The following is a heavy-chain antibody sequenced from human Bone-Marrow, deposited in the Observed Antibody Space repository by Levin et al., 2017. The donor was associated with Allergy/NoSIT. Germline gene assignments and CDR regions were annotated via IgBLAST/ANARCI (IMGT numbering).Heavy chain of an antibody. D-gene: IGHD4-11*01. CDR3: ARDARNYTGYYFDY. J-gene: IGHJ4*02. V-gene: IGHV3-30-3*01. Sequence: SCAASGFTFSSYAMHWVRQAPGKGLEWVAVISYDGSNKYYADSVKGRFTISRDNSKNTLYLQMNSLRAEDTAVYYCARDARNYTGYYFDYWGQGTLVTVSS. CDR2: ISYDGSNK. CDR1: GFTFSSYA.